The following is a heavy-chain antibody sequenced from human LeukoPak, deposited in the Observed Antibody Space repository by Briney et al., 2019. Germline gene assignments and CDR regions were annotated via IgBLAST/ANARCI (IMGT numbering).Heavy chain of an antibody. J-gene: IGHJ4*02. CDR2: LSGSGDTT. CDR3: VKQGQFYYDSSGYYPLED. CDR1: GFTFSNYA. D-gene: IGHD3-22*01. Sequence: GGSLRLSCAASGFTFSNYAMDWVRQAPGRGLEWVSALSGSGDTTDYADSVKGRFTISRDNSKNTLYLQMNSLCAADTATYYCVKQGQFYYDSSGYYPLEDWGQGTLVTVSS. V-gene: IGHV3-23*01.